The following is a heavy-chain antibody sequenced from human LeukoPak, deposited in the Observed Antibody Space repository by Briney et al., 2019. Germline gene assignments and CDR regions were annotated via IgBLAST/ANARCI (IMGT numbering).Heavy chain of an antibody. J-gene: IGHJ4*02. CDR2: IYYSGST. CDR1: GASVSRNW. D-gene: IGHD1-26*01. V-gene: IGHV4-4*02. Sequence: SGTLSLTCTVSGASVSRNWWSWVRQPPGKGLEWIGSIYYSGSTYYNPSLKSRVTISVDTSKNQFSLKLSSVTAADTAVYYCARVKDSGSYSGDYFDYWGQGTLVTVSS. CDR3: ARVKDSGSYSGDYFDY.